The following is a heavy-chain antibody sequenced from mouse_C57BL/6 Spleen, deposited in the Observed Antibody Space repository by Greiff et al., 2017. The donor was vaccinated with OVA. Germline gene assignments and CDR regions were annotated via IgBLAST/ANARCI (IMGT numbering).Heavy chain of an antibody. Sequence: VQLQQSGAELVKPGASVKISCKASGYAFSSYWMNWVKQRPGKGLEWIGQIYPGDGDTNYNGKFKGKATLTADKSSSTAYMQLSSLTSEDSAVYFCARPGPYYAMDYWGQGTSVTVSS. CDR2: IYPGDGDT. CDR1: GYAFSSYW. V-gene: IGHV1-80*01. CDR3: ARPGPYYAMDY. J-gene: IGHJ4*01.